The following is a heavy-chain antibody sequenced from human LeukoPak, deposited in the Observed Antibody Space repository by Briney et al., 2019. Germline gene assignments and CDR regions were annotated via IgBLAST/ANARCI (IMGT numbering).Heavy chain of an antibody. J-gene: IGHJ6*03. Sequence: ASVKVSCKASGYTFTGYYMHWVRQAPGQGLEWMGWINPNSGGTNYAQKFQGRVTMTRDTSISTAYMELSRLRSDDTAVYYCARAGDSSGYYNFYYYYMDVWGKGTTVTISS. CDR1: GYTFTGYY. CDR2: INPNSGGT. D-gene: IGHD3-22*01. CDR3: ARAGDSSGYYNFYYYYMDV. V-gene: IGHV1-2*02.